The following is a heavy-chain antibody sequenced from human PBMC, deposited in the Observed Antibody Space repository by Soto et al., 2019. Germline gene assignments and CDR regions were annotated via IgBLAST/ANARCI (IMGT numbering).Heavy chain of an antibody. J-gene: IGHJ5*02. D-gene: IGHD3-3*01. CDR1: GGSVSSGSYY. V-gene: IGHV4-61*01. Sequence: QVQLQESGPGLVKPSETLSLTCTVSGGSVSSGSYYWSWIRQPPGKGLEWIGYIYYSGSTNYNPSLKSRVTLSVDPTRNQFSLMLSSVTAADTAVYYCSFYDRWDWFDPWGQGTLVTVSS. CDR3: SFYDRWDWFDP. CDR2: IYYSGST.